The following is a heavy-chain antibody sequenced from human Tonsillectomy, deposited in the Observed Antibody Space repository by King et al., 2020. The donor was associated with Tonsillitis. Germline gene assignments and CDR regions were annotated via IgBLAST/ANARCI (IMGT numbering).Heavy chain of an antibody. CDR1: GFSFSNYG. J-gene: IGHJ4*02. CDR3: VRGWNIDFWGGYAFDY. D-gene: IGHD3-3*01. CDR2: IWYDGGNK. Sequence: VQLVESGGGVVQPGRSLRLSCAASGFSFSNYGMHWVRQAPGKGLEWVAGIWYDGGNKYYVDSVRGRFTISRDNSKNTLYLQMNTLRGEDTAVYYCVRGWNIDFWGGYAFDYWGQGTLVTVSS. V-gene: IGHV3-33*08.